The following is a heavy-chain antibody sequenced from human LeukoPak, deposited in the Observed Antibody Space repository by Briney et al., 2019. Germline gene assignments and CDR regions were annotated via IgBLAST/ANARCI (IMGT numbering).Heavy chain of an antibody. J-gene: IGHJ4*02. V-gene: IGHV3-23*01. D-gene: IGHD2-8*01. CDR2: ISGSGSGT. CDR3: AKDLFLVANGVSSPLDY. CDR1: GFTFTNYA. Sequence: GGSLRLSCAASGFTFTNYAMTWVRQAPGKGLEWVSSISGSGSGTYYGDSVKGRVTISRDNSKNTLYLQMNSLRAEDTALYYCAKDLFLVANGVSSPLDYWGQGTLVTVSS.